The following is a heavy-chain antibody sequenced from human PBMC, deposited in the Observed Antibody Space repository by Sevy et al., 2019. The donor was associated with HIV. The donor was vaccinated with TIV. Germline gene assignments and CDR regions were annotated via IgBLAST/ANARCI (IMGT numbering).Heavy chain of an antibody. CDR2: IKQAGSEK. D-gene: IGHD3-3*01. V-gene: IGHV3-7*01. CDR1: GFTFGSYW. CDR3: VSEQSYDFWGAYSGGAFPI. J-gene: IGHJ3*02. Sequence: GGSLRLSCEASGFTFGSYWMNWVRQAPGKGLEWVANIKQAGSEKNYVDSVKGRFTISRDNAKNSLYLQMNSLRADDTAVYYCVSEQSYDFWGAYSGGAFPIWGQGATVTVSS.